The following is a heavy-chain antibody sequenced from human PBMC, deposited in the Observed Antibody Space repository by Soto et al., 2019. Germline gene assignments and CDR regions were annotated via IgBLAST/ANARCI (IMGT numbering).Heavy chain of an antibody. D-gene: IGHD1-26*01. CDR3: AKGLGVAWELPDY. CDR1: GFTFSNYG. J-gene: IGHJ4*02. Sequence: QVQLVESGGGVVKPGRSLRLSCAASGFTFSNYGMHWVRQAPGKGLEWVAVISYDGSKRYSPDSVKGRFTISRDNSKNPLYLQINSLRAEDTAVYYCAKGLGVAWELPDYWGQGTLVTVSS. V-gene: IGHV3-30*18. CDR2: ISYDGSKR.